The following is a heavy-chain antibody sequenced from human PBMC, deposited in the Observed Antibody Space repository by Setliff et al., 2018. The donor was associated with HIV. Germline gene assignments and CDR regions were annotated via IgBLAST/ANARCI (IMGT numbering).Heavy chain of an antibody. J-gene: IGHJ4*02. CDR1: GFTFRIYD. V-gene: IGHV3-13*03. CDR2: IGTAGDT. D-gene: IGHD3-22*01. Sequence: GGSLRLSCAACGFTFRIYDLHWVRQATGKRLEWVSPIGTAGDTYYPGSVKGQFTISRDNAKNSLYLQMNSLRAEDTAIYYCARVTSDSSGYYWGYYCDYWGQGTRVTVSS. CDR3: ARVTSDSSGYYWGYYCDY.